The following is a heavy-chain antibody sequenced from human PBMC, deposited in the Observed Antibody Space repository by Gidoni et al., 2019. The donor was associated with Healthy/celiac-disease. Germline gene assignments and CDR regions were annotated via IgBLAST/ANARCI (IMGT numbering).Heavy chain of an antibody. V-gene: IGHV1-69*01. CDR1: GGNFSSYA. D-gene: IGHD6-25*01. Sequence: QVQLVKSGAEVKKPGSSVKVSCKASGGNFSSYAISWVRKAPGQGLEWMGGIIPILGTANSAQKFQGRVTITADESTSTAYMELSSLRSEDTAVYYCARGLSPVYPATYGMDVWGQGTTVTVSS. CDR2: IIPILGTA. J-gene: IGHJ6*02. CDR3: ARGLSPVYPATYGMDV.